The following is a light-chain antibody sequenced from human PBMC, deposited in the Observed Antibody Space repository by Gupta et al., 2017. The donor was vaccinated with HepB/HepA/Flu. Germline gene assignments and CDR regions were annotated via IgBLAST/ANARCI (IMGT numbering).Light chain of an antibody. CDR3: QQRSSWPLT. Sequence: EIVLTQSPATLSLSPGEGATLSCRASQNVRGLLAWYQQRPGQAPRLLVYDTSKRATGIPGRFSGSGSGTEFTLTISSREPEDFAVYYCQQRSSWPLTFGGGTRVEIK. CDR1: QNVRGL. J-gene: IGKJ4*01. V-gene: IGKV3-11*01. CDR2: DTS.